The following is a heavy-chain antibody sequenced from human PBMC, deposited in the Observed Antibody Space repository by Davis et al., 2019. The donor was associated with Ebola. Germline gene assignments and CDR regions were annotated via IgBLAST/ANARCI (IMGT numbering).Heavy chain of an antibody. CDR3: ARGTFGDCSSTSCYYYGMDV. D-gene: IGHD2-2*01. Sequence: SGSTNYNPSLKSRVTISVDTSKNQFSLKLSSVTAADTAVYYCARGTFGDCSSTSCYYYGMDVWGQGTTVTVSS. J-gene: IGHJ6*02. CDR2: SGST. V-gene: IGHV4-34*01.